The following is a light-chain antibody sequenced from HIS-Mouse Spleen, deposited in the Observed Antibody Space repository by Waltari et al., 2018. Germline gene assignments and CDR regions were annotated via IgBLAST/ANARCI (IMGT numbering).Light chain of an antibody. CDR2: EDS. J-gene: IGLJ2*01. CDR1: ALPKKY. V-gene: IGLV3-10*01. CDR3: YSTDSSGNHRV. Sequence: SYELTQPPSVSVSPGQTARNTCSGDALPKKYAYWYQQKSGQAPVLVIYEDSKRPSWIPERVSGASSGTMATLTISGAQVEDEADYYCYSTDSSGNHRVFGGGTKLTVL.